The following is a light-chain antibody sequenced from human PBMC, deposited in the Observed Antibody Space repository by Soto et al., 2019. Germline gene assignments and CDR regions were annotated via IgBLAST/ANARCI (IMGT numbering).Light chain of an antibody. CDR2: AAS. CDR3: QQSYSTSWT. J-gene: IGKJ1*01. Sequence: DIQMTQSPSSLSASVGDRGTITCRASQSISSYLNWYQQKPGKAPKLLIYAASSLQSGVPSRFSDSGSGTDFTLTISRLQPEDFATYYCQQSYSTSWTFGQGTKVEIK. CDR1: QSISSY. V-gene: IGKV1-39*01.